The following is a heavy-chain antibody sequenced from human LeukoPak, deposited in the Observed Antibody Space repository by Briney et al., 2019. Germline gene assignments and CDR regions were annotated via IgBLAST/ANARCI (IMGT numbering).Heavy chain of an antibody. J-gene: IGHJ4*02. CDR3: ARAGAAVTMFFDF. CDR1: GYTFSDFG. CDR2: IGAYNDNT. D-gene: IGHD4-17*01. V-gene: IGHV1-18*01. Sequence: ASVKVSCKASGYTFSDFGITWVRQAPGQGVEWMGWIGAYNDNTNYPQKFQGRVTLTTDTSTSTAYMELRSLTSDDTALYYCARAGAAVTMFFDFWGQGTLVTVSS.